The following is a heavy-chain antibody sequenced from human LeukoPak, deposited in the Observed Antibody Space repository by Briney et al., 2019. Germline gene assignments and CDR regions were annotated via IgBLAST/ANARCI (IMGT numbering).Heavy chain of an antibody. J-gene: IGHJ5*02. V-gene: IGHV1-69*04. Sequence: GASVKVSCKATGGTFSNYAISWVRQAPGQGLEWMGRIIPMLCIANYAHNCQSRDTIAAVKSTITAYMELSSLRSDDTALYYSASCRGGSCYSRDWFYPWGQGTQVTVSS. CDR1: GGTFSNYA. CDR2: IIPMLCIA. CDR3: ASCRGGSCYSRDWFYP. D-gene: IGHD2-15*01.